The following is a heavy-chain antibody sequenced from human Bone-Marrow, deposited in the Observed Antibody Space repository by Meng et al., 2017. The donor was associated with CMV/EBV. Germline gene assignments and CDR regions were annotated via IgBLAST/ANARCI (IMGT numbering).Heavy chain of an antibody. CDR1: GYTFRHFE. CDR3: ARDGDWNRDY. D-gene: IGHD1-1*01. Sequence: ASVKVSCKASGYTFRHFEIAWVRQAPGQGLEWIGWTNAHNTDTNYAPSFQGRVTVTADTSTNTAYMELRSLRFDDTAVYYCARDGDWNRDYWGQGTLVTVSS. J-gene: IGHJ4*02. CDR2: TNAHNTDT. V-gene: IGHV1-18*01.